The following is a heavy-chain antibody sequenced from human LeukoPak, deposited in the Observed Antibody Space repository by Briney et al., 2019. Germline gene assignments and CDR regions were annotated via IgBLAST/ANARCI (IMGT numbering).Heavy chain of an antibody. CDR1: GGTFSSYA. CDR3: ARDGPYNYYDSSGYYSSLDY. Sequence: SVKVSCKASGGTFSSYAISWVRQAPGQGLEWMGGVIPIFGTANYAQKFQGRVTITAYESTSTAYMELSSLRSEDTAVYYCARDGPYNYYDSSGYYSSLDYWGQGTLVTVSS. CDR2: VIPIFGTA. D-gene: IGHD3-22*01. V-gene: IGHV1-69*13. J-gene: IGHJ4*02.